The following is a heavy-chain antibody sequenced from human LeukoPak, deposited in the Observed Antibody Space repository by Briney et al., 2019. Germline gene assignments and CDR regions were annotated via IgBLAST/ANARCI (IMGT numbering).Heavy chain of an antibody. J-gene: IGHJ4*02. CDR3: ARDLTVVPAAMARD. CDR1: GYSFSNYG. CDR2: ISAYNSDT. Sequence: ASVKVSCKASGYSFSNYGVNLVRQAPGQGFEWMGWISAYNSDTKYGQKFEGRVVMTRDTSTSTIYMELTNLRSDDTAVYYCARDLTVVPAAMARDWGQGTLVIVSS. D-gene: IGHD2-2*01. V-gene: IGHV1-18*01.